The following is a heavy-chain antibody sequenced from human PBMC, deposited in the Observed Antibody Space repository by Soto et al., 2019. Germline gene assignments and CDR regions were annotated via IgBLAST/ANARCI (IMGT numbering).Heavy chain of an antibody. CDR3: AIEEENRNWFDP. Sequence: KSSETLSLTCTVSGGSISSGDYYWSWIRQPPGKGLEWIGYIYYSGSTYYNPSLKSRVTISVDTSKNQFSLKLSSVTAADTAVYYCAIEEENRNWFDPWGQGTLVTVSS. CDR2: IYYSGST. V-gene: IGHV4-30-4*01. J-gene: IGHJ5*02. CDR1: GGSISSGDYY.